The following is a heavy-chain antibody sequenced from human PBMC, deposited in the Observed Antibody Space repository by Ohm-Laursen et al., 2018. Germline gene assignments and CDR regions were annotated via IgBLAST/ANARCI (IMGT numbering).Heavy chain of an antibody. CDR1: GDIFTSYA. CDR3: VRGCLGGSCYTFDY. J-gene: IGHJ4*02. Sequence: SVKVSCKASGDIFTSYAIHWVRQAPGQGLEYLGGIIPIFGTPDYAQSFQGRVTITTDDSTSTAYMELSSLRSEDTAIYYCVRGCLGGSCYTFDYWGQGTLLTVSS. CDR2: IIPIFGTP. D-gene: IGHD2-15*01. V-gene: IGHV1-69*05.